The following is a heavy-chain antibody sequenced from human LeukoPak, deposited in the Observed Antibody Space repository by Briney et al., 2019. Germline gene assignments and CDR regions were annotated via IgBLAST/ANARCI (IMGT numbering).Heavy chain of an antibody. CDR2: IYYSGST. V-gene: IGHV4-59*01. J-gene: IGHJ4*02. CDR1: GDSISGYY. D-gene: IGHD2-2*02. Sequence: PSETLSLTCTVSGDSISGYYWSWIRQPPGKGLEWIGYIYYSGSTNYNPSLKSRVTISVDTSKNQFSLKLSSVTAADTAVYYCARAEYRPLLYVEYYFDYWGQGTLVTVSS. CDR3: ARAEYRPLLYVEYYFDY.